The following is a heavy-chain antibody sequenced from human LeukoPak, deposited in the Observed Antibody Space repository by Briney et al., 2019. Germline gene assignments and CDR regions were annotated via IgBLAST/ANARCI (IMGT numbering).Heavy chain of an antibody. CDR2: INHSGST. J-gene: IGHJ5*02. D-gene: IGHD3-3*01. Sequence: PSETLSLTCAVYGGSLSGYYWSWIRQPPGKGLEWIGEINHSGSTKYNPSLKSRVTIPVDTSKNQFSLKLSSVTAADTAVYYCARAPDFWSGYYTKVWFDPWGQGTLVTVSS. CDR3: ARAPDFWSGYYTKVWFDP. V-gene: IGHV4-34*01. CDR1: GGSLSGYY.